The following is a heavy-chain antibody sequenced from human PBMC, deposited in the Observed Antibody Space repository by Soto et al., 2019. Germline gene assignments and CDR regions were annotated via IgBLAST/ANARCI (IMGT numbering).Heavy chain of an antibody. J-gene: IGHJ4*02. CDR2: IKSKTDGGTT. D-gene: IGHD6-19*01. Sequence: GGSLRLSCAASGFTVTNTWMSWVRQAPGKGLEWVGRIKSKTDGGTTDYAAAVKGRFTISRDDSRNTLYLQMNRLKTEDTAVYYCTTDGRTVPQWLHFAYWGRGNLVTVSS. CDR1: GFTVTNTW. V-gene: IGHV3-15*01. CDR3: TTDGRTVPQWLHFAY.